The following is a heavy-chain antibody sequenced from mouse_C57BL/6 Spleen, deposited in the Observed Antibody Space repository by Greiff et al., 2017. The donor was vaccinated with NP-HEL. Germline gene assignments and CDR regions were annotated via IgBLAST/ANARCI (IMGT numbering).Heavy chain of an antibody. D-gene: IGHD2-4*01. CDR1: GYSITSGYY. V-gene: IGHV3-6*01. Sequence: ESGPGLVKPSQSLSLTCSVTGYSITSGYYWNWIRQFPGNKLEWMGYISYDGSNNYNPSLKNRISITRDTSKNQFFLKLNSVTTEDTATYYCARGVIYYDYDGGFAYWGQGTLVTVSA. CDR2: ISYDGSN. J-gene: IGHJ3*01. CDR3: ARGVIYYDYDGGFAY.